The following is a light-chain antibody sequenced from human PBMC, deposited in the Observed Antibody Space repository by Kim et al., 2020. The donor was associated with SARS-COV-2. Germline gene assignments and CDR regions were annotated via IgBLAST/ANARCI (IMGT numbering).Light chain of an antibody. Sequence: DIQMTQSPSSLSASVGDRVTITCRTSQRISSSLNWYQQKPGKAPKLLIYAASSLQSGVPSRFSGSGSGTDFTLTISSLQPEDFATYYCQQSHTTPLLTFGGGTKVDIK. CDR1: QRISSS. J-gene: IGKJ4*01. V-gene: IGKV1-39*01. CDR2: AAS. CDR3: QQSHTTPLLT.